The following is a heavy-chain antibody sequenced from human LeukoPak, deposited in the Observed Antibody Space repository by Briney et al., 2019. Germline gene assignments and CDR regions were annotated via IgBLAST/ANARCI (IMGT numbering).Heavy chain of an antibody. D-gene: IGHD6-6*01. CDR2: ISYDGSNK. V-gene: IGHV3-30-3*01. CDR1: GFTFSSYA. J-gene: IGHJ4*02. CDR3: AKARQLVPFYYFDY. Sequence: GGSLRLSCAASGFTFSSYAMHWVRQAPGKGLEWVAVISYDGSNKYYADSVKGRFTISRDNSKNTLYLRMNSLRAEDTAVYYCAKARQLVPFYYFDYWGQGTLVTVSS.